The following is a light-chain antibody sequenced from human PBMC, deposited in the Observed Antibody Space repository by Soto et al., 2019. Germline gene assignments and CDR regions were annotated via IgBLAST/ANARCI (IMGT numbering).Light chain of an antibody. CDR3: QQLNSYPIT. Sequence: DIQLTQSPSSLSSAVGDIFTITCRASQGISSYLAWYQQKPGKAPKLLIYASSTLQSGVPSRFSGSGSGTEFTLTISSLQTEDFATYFCQQLNSYPITFGQGTRLEI. CDR1: QGISSY. CDR2: ASS. J-gene: IGKJ5*01. V-gene: IGKV1-9*01.